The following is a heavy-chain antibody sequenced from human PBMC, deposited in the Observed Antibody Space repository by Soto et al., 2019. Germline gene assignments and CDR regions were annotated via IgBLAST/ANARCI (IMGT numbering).Heavy chain of an antibody. J-gene: IGHJ4*02. Sequence: QVQLVQSGAEVKKPGSSVKVSCKASGGTFSSYTISWVRQAPGQGLEWMGRIIPILGIANYAQKFQGRVTITAVKLTIXAHMEVSSLRSEDTAVYYCARDHGYCSGGSCYDDYWGQGTLVTVSS. CDR3: ARDHGYCSGGSCYDDY. CDR2: IIPILGIA. V-gene: IGHV1-69*08. D-gene: IGHD2-15*01. CDR1: GGTFSSYT.